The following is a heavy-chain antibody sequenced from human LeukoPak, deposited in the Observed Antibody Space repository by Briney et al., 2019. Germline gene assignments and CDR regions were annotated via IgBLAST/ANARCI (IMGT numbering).Heavy chain of an antibody. J-gene: IGHJ4*02. V-gene: IGHV4-59*08. Sequence: SETLSLTCTVSGGSISGFVWCWIRQPPGKGLDYIAYIYDTGATNYNPLLKSRVTLSVDTSKNQFSLTLNSVTAADTAVYYCARLAKGEQWLAYYFDYWGRGALVTVSS. CDR3: ARLAKGEQWLAYYFDY. CDR2: IYDTGAT. D-gene: IGHD6-19*01. CDR1: GGSISGFV.